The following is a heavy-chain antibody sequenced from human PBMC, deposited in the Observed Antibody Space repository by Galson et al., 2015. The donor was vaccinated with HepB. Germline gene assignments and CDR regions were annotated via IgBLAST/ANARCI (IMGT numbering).Heavy chain of an antibody. J-gene: IGHJ2*01. D-gene: IGHD3-16*01. Sequence: SLRLSCAASGFAFSHHYMSWVRQAPGKGLEWVAKIKQDGSEILYVDSVKGRFTISSDNANNSVFLQMNGLRGEDTAVYYCVRETFWRFDIWGRGTLVTVSS. V-gene: IGHV3-7*05. CDR1: GFAFSHHY. CDR3: VRETFWRFDI. CDR2: IKQDGSEI.